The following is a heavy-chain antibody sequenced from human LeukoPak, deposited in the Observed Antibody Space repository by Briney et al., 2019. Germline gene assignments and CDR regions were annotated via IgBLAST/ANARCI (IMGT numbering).Heavy chain of an antibody. V-gene: IGHV4-39*02. CDR1: GGSISRSHFY. D-gene: IGHD6-19*01. CDR3: ARVKPGIPVADS. Sequence: PSETLSLTCTVSGGSISRSHFYWGWIRQPPGKGLEWIGYIYNNGDNSSNPSLKSRVTLSIDTSDNHFSLRLASVTAADTALYYCARVKPGIPVADSWGQGTLVTVSS. CDR2: IYNNGDN. J-gene: IGHJ4*02.